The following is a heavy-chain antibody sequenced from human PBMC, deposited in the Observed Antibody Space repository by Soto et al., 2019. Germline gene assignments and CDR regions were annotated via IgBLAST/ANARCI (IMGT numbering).Heavy chain of an antibody. CDR2: ISYDGSNK. CDR1: GFTFSSYG. D-gene: IGHD4-17*01. Sequence: QVQLVESGGGVVQPGRSLRLSCAASGFTFSSYGMHCVRQAPGKGQEWVAVISYDGSNKYYADSVKGRFTISRDNSKNTLYLQMNSLRAEDTAVYYCAKGGRRTTVTTHLDYWGQGTLVTVSS. J-gene: IGHJ4*02. CDR3: AKGGRRTTVTTHLDY. V-gene: IGHV3-30*18.